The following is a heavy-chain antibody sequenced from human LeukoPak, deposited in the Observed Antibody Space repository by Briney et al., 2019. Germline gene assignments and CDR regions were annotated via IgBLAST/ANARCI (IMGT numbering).Heavy chain of an antibody. CDR3: TRVGYIDEGIDY. J-gene: IGHJ4*02. D-gene: IGHD5-24*01. CDR2: IKQDGSKK. V-gene: IGHV3-7*04. CDR1: GFPFSSYW. Sequence: GGSLRLFCVASGFPFSSYWMTWVRQAPGKGLEWVANIKQDGSKKSYVDSVKGRFTISRDNAKNSLYLQMNSLRAEDTAIYYCTRVGYIDEGIDYWGQGTLVTVSS.